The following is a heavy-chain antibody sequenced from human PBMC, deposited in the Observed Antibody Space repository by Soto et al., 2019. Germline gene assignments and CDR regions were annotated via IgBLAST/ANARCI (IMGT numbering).Heavy chain of an antibody. Sequence: ASVKVSCKASGYTFTGYYMHWVRQAPGQGLEWMGWINPNSGGTNYEQKFQGWVTMTRDTSISTAYMELSRLRSDDTAVYYCARASTVGGDYYYYYGMDVWGQGTTVTVSS. V-gene: IGHV1-2*04. CDR2: INPNSGGT. CDR1: GYTFTGYY. CDR3: ARASTVGGDYYYYYGMDV. D-gene: IGHD3-16*01. J-gene: IGHJ6*02.